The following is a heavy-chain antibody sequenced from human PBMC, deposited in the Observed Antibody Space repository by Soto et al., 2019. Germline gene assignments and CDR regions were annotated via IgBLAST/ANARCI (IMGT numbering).Heavy chain of an antibody. Sequence: ASVKVSCKASGFSFTGYYIHWLRQAPGQGLEWMGWINAHSGGTEYAQKFQGRVTLTRDTSIATAYLTLTSLTSDDTAIYYCARDYDGGVDFRGQGTLVTVSS. V-gene: IGHV1-2*02. CDR1: GFSFTGYY. J-gene: IGHJ4*02. D-gene: IGHD3-3*01. CDR2: INAHSGGT. CDR3: ARDYDGGVDF.